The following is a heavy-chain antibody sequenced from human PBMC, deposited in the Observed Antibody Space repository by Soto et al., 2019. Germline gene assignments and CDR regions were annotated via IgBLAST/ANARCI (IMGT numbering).Heavy chain of an antibody. V-gene: IGHV3-74*01. Sequence: PGGSLRLSCAASGFTFSSYWMHWVRQAPGKGLVWVSRINSDGSSTSYADSVKGRFTISRDNAKNTLYLQMNSLRAEDTAVHYCVSGPLPAATVGQYYFDYWGQGTLVTVSS. CDR3: VSGPLPAATVGQYYFDY. D-gene: IGHD2-2*01. CDR2: INSDGSST. J-gene: IGHJ4*02. CDR1: GFTFSSYW.